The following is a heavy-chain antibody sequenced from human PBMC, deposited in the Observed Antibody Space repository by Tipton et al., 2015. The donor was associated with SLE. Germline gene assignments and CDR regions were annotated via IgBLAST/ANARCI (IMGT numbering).Heavy chain of an antibody. J-gene: IGHJ3*01. V-gene: IGHV3-23*01. CDR3: AKAGFFSGYYDAFDV. CDR2: ISGSGDTT. Sequence: SLRLSCEASGFVFTTYGLTWVRQGPGKGLEWVSAISGSGDTTYYADSVKGRFTFSRDNSKNTLSLQMNSLRAEDTAVYFCAKAGFFSGYYDAFDVWGQGTLVTVSS. CDR1: GFVFTTYG. D-gene: IGHD3-3*01.